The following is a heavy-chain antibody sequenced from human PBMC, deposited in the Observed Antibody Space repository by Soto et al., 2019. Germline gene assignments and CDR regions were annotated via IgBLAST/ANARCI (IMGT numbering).Heavy chain of an antibody. J-gene: IGHJ4*02. D-gene: IGHD3-22*01. CDR3: ARAPGDYYDSSGYPV. CDR2: IYYSGST. V-gene: IGHV4-30-4*01. Sequence: SETLSLTCTVSGGSISSGDYYWSWIRQPPGKGLEWIGYIYYSGSTYYNPSLKSRVTISVDTSKNQFSLKLSSVTAADTAVYYCARAPGDYYDSSGYPVWGQGTLVTVSS. CDR1: GGSISSGDYY.